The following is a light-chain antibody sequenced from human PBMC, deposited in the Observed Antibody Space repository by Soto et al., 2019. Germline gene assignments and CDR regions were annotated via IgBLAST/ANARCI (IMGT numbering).Light chain of an antibody. Sequence: EIVMTQSPATLSLSPGQRATLSCRASQSVSSNLAWYQQILGQAPRLLISGASTRATGIPARFTGSGSGTEFTLTISRLQSGDCAVYYSQQYNNWPHSFGQGTKVDIK. CDR2: GAS. J-gene: IGKJ2*01. CDR1: QSVSSN. CDR3: QQYNNWPHS. V-gene: IGKV3-15*01.